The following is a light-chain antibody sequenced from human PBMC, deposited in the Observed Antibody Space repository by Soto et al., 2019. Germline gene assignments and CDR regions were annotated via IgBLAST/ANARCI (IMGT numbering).Light chain of an antibody. Sequence: EIVMTQSPATLSLSPGERATLSCGASQSFTSNYLAWYQQKPGQAPRLLIYGASTRATGIPARFSGSGSGTEFTLTISSLQSEDFAVYFCQQYNIWPQTFGQGTKVDIK. CDR1: QSFTSN. CDR3: QQYNIWPQT. J-gene: IGKJ1*01. CDR2: GAS. V-gene: IGKV3-15*01.